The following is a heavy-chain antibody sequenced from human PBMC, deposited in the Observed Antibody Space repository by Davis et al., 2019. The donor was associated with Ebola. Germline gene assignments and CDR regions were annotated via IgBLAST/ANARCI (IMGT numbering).Heavy chain of an antibody. CDR2: INDSGST. J-gene: IGHJ5*02. V-gene: IGHV4-34*01. CDR1: GFTFSSYS. Sequence: MPGGSLRLSCAASGFTFSSYSMNWVRQPPGKGLEWIGEINDSGSTNYNPSLKSRVTISVDTSKNQFSLKLSSVTAADTAVYYCARARAYNWFDPWGQGTLVTVSS. CDR3: ARARAYNWFDP.